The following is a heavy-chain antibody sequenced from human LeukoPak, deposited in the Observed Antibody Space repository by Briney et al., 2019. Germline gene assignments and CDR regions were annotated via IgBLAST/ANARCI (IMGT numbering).Heavy chain of an antibody. Sequence: PSETLSLTCAVYGGSFSGYYRSWIRQPPGKGLEWIGEINHSGSTNFNPSLKSRVTISVDTSKNQFSLKLSSVTAADTAVYYCARSYGSGGYYNRRDRFDPWGQGTLVTVSS. V-gene: IGHV4-34*01. J-gene: IGHJ5*02. CDR1: GGSFSGYY. D-gene: IGHD3-10*01. CDR2: INHSGST. CDR3: ARSYGSGGYYNRRDRFDP.